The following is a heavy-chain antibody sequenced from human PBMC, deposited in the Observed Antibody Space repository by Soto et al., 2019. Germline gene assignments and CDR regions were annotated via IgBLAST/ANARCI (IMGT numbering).Heavy chain of an antibody. CDR2: ISGSGGST. CDR1: GFTFSSYA. V-gene: IGHV3-23*01. J-gene: IGHJ4*02. CDR3: AKDRGYSYGRPGDY. D-gene: IGHD5-18*01. Sequence: HPGGSLRLSCAASGFTFSSYAMSWVRQAPGKGLEWVSAISGSGGSTYYADSVTGRFTISRDNYKTTRYLQMNSLRDEDTVVYYWAKDRGYSYGRPGDYWGKGTRITVSS.